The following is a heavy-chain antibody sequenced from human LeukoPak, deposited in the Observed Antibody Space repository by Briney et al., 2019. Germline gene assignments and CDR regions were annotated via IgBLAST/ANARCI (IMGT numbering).Heavy chain of an antibody. J-gene: IGHJ4*02. CDR2: ISSSSSYI. CDR3: ARALLLWFGEYDSRAFDY. Sequence: GGSLRLSCAASGFTFSSYSMNWVRQAPGKGLEWVSSISSSSSYIYYADSVRGRSTISRDNAKNSLYLQMNSLRAEDTAVYYCARALLLWFGEYDSRAFDYWGQGTLVTVSS. D-gene: IGHD3-10*01. V-gene: IGHV3-21*01. CDR1: GFTFSSYS.